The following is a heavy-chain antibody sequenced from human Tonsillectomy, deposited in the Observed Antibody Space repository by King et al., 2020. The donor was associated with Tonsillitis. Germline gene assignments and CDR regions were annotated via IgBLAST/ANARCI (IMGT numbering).Heavy chain of an antibody. D-gene: IGHD1-26*01. J-gene: IGHJ4*02. Sequence: VQLVESGGGVVQPGRSLRLSCAASGFTFNSYAMHWVRQAPGKGLEWVAVISYDGINIYYADSVKGRFTISRDNSKNTLFLQMNSLRAEDTAVYSCARGRWTVGGSARGFCDYWGQGTLVAVSS. CDR2: ISYDGINI. V-gene: IGHV3-30*01. CDR1: GFTFNSYA. CDR3: ARGRWTVGGSARGFCDY.